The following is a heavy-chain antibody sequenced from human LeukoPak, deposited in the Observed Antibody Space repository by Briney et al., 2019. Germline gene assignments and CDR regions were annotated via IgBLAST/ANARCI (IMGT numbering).Heavy chain of an antibody. V-gene: IGHV1-8*03. CDR1: GYTFTSYD. D-gene: IGHD3-3*01. CDR2: INPNSGNT. J-gene: IGHJ5*02. Sequence: ASVKVSCKASGYTFTSYDINWVRQATGQGLEWMGWINPNSGNTGYAQRFQGRVTITRNTSISTAYMELSSLRSEDTAVYYCARGRSQNWFDPWGQGTLVTVSS. CDR3: ARGRSQNWFDP.